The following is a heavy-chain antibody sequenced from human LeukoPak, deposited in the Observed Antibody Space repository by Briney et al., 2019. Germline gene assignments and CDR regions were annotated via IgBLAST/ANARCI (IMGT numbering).Heavy chain of an antibody. CDR3: AKAAYSSGWRALDY. V-gene: IGHV3-43*01. D-gene: IGHD6-25*01. CDR1: GFTFDDYT. J-gene: IGHJ4*02. Sequence: GGSLRLSCAASGFTFDDYTMHWVRQAPGEGLEWVSLISWEGETTYYADSVKGRFTISRDNSKNKLYLQMNSLRTEDTALYYCAKAAYSSGWRALDYWGQGTLVTVSS. CDR2: ISWEGETT.